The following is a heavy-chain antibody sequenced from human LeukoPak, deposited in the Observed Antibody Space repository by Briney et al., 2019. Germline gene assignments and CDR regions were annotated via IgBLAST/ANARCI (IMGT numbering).Heavy chain of an antibody. CDR1: GFTSSSYA. V-gene: IGHV3-23*01. CDR3: AKRGLAAALFR. CDR2: ISGSGGST. J-gene: IGHJ4*02. Sequence: GGSLRLSCAASGFTSSSYAMSWVRQAPGKGLEWVSDISGSGGSTYYADSGKGRFTISRDNSKNTLYLQMNRLRAEDTAVYYCAKRGLAAALFRWGQGTLVTVSS. D-gene: IGHD6-13*01.